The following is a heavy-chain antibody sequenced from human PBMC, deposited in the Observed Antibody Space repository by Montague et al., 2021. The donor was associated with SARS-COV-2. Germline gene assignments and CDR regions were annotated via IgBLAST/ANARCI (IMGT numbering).Heavy chain of an antibody. CDR2: PYYGNKWYN. CDR3: TSGREGNYNVMDV. Sequence: CAISGDSVAEHRATSDGHRHAPSRGRYLVCRPYYGNKWYNDYAVSVRGRVTINPDTSKNQFSLQLNSVTPEDTAIYYCTSGREGNYNVMDVWGLGTTVTVSS. V-gene: IGHV6-1*01. J-gene: IGHJ6*02. D-gene: IGHD1-1*01. CDR1: GDSVAEHRAT.